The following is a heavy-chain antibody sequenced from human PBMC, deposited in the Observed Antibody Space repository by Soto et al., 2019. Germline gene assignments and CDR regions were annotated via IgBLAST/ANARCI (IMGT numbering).Heavy chain of an antibody. CDR2: INPNSGGT. Sequence: VASVKVSCKASGYTFTGYYMHWVRQAPGQGLEWMGWINPNSGGTNYAQKFQGRVTMTRDTSISTAYMELSRLRSDDTAVYYCAREVQGGAVAGYAFDIWGQGTMVTVSS. CDR3: AREVQGGAVAGYAFDI. D-gene: IGHD6-19*01. CDR1: GYTFTGYY. J-gene: IGHJ3*02. V-gene: IGHV1-2*02.